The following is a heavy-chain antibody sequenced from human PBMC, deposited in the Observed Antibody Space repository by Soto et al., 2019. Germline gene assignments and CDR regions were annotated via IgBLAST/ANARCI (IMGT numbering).Heavy chain of an antibody. V-gene: IGHV1-69*13. J-gene: IGHJ6*02. CDR3: ARDRYGGNSLVWYGMDV. CDR2: IIPIFGTA. CDR1: GGTFSSYA. D-gene: IGHD2-21*02. Sequence: ASVKVSCKASGGTFSSYAISWVRQAPGQGLEWMGGIIPIFGTANYAQKFQGRVTITADESTSTAYMELSSLRSEDTAVYYCARDRYGGNSLVWYGMDVWGQGTTVTVSS.